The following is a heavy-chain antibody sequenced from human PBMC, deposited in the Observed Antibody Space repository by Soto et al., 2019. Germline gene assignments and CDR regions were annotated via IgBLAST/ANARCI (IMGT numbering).Heavy chain of an antibody. CDR3: ARAPPMVRGNYYYYYYMDV. CDR1: GFTVSSNY. Sequence: GGSLRLSCAASGFTVSSNYMSWVRQAPGKGLEWVSVIYSGGSTSYADSGKGGFTISRDNSKNTLYLQMNSLRAEDTAVYYCARAPPMVRGNYYYYYYMDVWGKGTTVTVSS. CDR2: IYSGGST. J-gene: IGHJ6*03. V-gene: IGHV3-66*01. D-gene: IGHD3-10*01.